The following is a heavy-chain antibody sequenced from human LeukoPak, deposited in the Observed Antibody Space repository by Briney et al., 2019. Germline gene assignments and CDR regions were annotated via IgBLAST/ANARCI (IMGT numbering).Heavy chain of an antibody. CDR1: GYTFTSNY. V-gene: IGHV1-46*01. J-gene: IGHJ4*02. CDR2: IYPRDGST. CDR3: ARDQEGFDY. Sequence: ASVKVSCKASGYTFTSNYIHWVRQAPGQGLEWMGMIYPRDGSTSYAQKFQGRVTVTRDASTSTVHMELSGLRSEDTAVYYCARDQEGFDYWGQGTLVTVSS.